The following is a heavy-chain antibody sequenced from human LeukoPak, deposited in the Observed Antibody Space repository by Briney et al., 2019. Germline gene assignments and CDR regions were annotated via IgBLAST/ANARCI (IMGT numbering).Heavy chain of an antibody. Sequence: PGGSLRLSCAASGFTFSSYAMHWVRQAPGKGLEWVAVISYDGSNKYYADSVKGRFTISRDNSKNTLYLQVNSLRAEDTAVYYCARVRMIVVVSPPGDAFDIWGQGTMVTVSS. D-gene: IGHD3-22*01. CDR3: ARVRMIVVVSPPGDAFDI. CDR2: ISYDGSNK. CDR1: GFTFSSYA. J-gene: IGHJ3*02. V-gene: IGHV3-30-3*01.